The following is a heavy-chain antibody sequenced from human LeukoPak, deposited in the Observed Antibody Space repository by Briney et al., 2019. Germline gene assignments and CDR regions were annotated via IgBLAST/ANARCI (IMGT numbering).Heavy chain of an antibody. CDR2: ISTDGSMT. V-gene: IGHV3-74*01. J-gene: IGHJ4*02. CDR3: ARVGAATTRDS. D-gene: IGHD1-26*01. CDR1: GFTFNDHW. Sequence: GGSLRLSCAASGFTFNDHWMHCVRQTPGKGLVWVSRISTDGSMTSYADSVKGRFTISRDNAKNTLFLQMNSLRAEDTAVYYCARVGAATTRDSWCQGTLVTVSS.